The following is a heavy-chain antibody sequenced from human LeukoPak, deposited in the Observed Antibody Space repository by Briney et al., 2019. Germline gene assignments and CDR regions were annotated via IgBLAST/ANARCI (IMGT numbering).Heavy chain of an antibody. V-gene: IGHV3-53*01. CDR1: GFIVSSNY. J-gene: IGHJ4*02. CDR3: ASTHLGYCSSVSCQNGY. D-gene: IGHD2-15*01. Sequence: GGSLRLSCAVSGFIVSSNYMSWVRQAPGKGLEWVSVICSGGSTYYADSVKGRFTISRDNSKNTLYLQMNSLRAEDTAVYYCASTHLGYCSSVSCQNGYWGQGTLVTVSS. CDR2: ICSGGST.